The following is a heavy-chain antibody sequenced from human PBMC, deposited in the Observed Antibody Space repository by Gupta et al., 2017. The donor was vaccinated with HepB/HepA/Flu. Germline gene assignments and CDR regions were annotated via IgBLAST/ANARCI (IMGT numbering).Heavy chain of an antibody. CDR1: GLTFSDYG. J-gene: IGHJ4*02. V-gene: IGHV3-23*01. CDR3: AKHQYTFGPLDY. CDR2: ISGSGDIT. D-gene: IGHD5-18*01. Sequence: EVRLLESGGSLVQPGESLRLSCAASGLTFSDYGGSWVRQAPGKGLEWVSAISGSGDITYYADFVKGRFTISSDNSKNTLYLQMTGLRAEDTALYYCAKHQYTFGPLDYWGQGILVSVSS.